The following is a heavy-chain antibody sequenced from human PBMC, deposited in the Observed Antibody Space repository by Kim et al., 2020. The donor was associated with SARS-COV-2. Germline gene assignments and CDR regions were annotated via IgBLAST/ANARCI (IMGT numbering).Heavy chain of an antibody. D-gene: IGHD1-26*01. CDR3: AGNGRELGY. J-gene: IGHJ4*02. Sequence: GGSLRLSCVASGITLSSYSMNWVRQAPGKGLEWVSYISSRSSTIYYADSVKGRFTISRDNAKNSLYLQMNSLTDEDAAVYYCAGNGRELGYWGQGTLVTVSS. CDR2: ISSRSSTI. CDR1: GITLSSYS. V-gene: IGHV3-48*02.